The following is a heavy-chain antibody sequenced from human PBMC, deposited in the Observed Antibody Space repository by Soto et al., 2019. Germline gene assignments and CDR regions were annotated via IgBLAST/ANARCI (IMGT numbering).Heavy chain of an antibody. Sequence: GGSLRLSGAASGFTFTDYWTHWVRQAPGKGLVWVSRINSDVSRTSYADSVTGRFTISRDNAKNTLYLQMNSLRVEDTALYYCAREPYRGFYFDYWGPGTLVAFSS. V-gene: IGHV3-74*01. CDR1: GFTFTDYW. CDR3: AREPYRGFYFDY. D-gene: IGHD4-4*01. CDR2: INSDVSRT. J-gene: IGHJ4*02.